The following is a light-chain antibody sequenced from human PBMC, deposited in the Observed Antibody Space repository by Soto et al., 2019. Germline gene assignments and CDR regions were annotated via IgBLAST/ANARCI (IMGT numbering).Light chain of an antibody. CDR1: QSVSYN. J-gene: IGKJ4*01. V-gene: IGKV3-15*01. CDR2: GAF. Sequence: EIVMTQSPAILSVSPGETATLSCRASQSVSYNLVWYQQKPGQGPRLLIYGAFTKATGIPASFSGSVSGTEFTLTFSSLQSEDFAFYYSRQYKIWSPFIFGGGTKVEIK. CDR3: RQYKIWSPFI.